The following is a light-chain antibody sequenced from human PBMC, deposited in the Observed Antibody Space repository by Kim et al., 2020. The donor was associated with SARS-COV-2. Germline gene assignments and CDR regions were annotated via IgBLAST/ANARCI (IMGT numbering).Light chain of an antibody. Sequence: SVSPGQTASITCYGDKLGDKYACWYQQKPGQSPVLVIYQDSKRPSGIPEQFSGSNSGNTATLTISGTQAMDEADYYCQAWDSSTYVFGTGTKVTVL. J-gene: IGLJ1*01. CDR3: QAWDSSTYV. CDR2: QDS. CDR1: KLGDKY. V-gene: IGLV3-1*01.